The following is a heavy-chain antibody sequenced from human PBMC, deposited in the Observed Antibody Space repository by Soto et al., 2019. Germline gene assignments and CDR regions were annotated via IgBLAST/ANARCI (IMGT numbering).Heavy chain of an antibody. CDR2: INAGNGNK. Sequence: ASVKVSCKASGYTFTSYAMHLVRQAPGQRLEWKGWINAGNGNKKYSQKFQGRVTITRDTSASTAYMELSSLRSEDTAVYYCASSGRYFDWLLSYWGQGTLVTVSS. D-gene: IGHD3-9*01. V-gene: IGHV1-3*01. CDR3: ASSGRYFDWLLSY. CDR1: GYTFTSYA. J-gene: IGHJ4*02.